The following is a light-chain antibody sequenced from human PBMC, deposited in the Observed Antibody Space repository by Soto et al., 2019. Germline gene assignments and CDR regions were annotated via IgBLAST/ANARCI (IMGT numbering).Light chain of an antibody. J-gene: IGLJ3*02. CDR2: NNN. V-gene: IGLV1-44*01. CDR3: AVWDDSLDGWV. CDR1: SSNIGSHV. Sequence: QSVLTQPPSASGTPGQRVTISCSGSSSNIGSHVVYWYQQLAGTAPKLLMYNNNQRPSGVPDRLSGSKSGASASLVISGLQSEDEVDYYCAVWDDSLDGWVFGGGTKVTVL.